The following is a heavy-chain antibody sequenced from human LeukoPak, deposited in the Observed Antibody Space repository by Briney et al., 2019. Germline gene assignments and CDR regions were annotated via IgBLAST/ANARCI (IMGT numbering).Heavy chain of an antibody. J-gene: IGHJ5*02. CDR3: ARLAAAFSVYNWFDP. Sequence: PGGSLRLSCAASGFTFSSYAMHWVRQAPGKGLEWVAVISYDGSNKYYADSVKGRFTISRDNSKNTLYLQMNSLRAEDTAVYYCARLAAAFSVYNWFDPWGQGTLVTVTS. CDR2: ISYDGSNK. V-gene: IGHV3-30-3*01. CDR1: GFTFSSYA. D-gene: IGHD6-13*01.